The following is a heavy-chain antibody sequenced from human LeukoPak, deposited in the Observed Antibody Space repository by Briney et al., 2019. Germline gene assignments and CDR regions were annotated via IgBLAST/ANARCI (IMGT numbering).Heavy chain of an antibody. CDR2: ISPNSGGT. V-gene: IGHV1-2*02. D-gene: IGHD3-10*01. Sequence: ASVQVSCKASGFTFSGYYMHWVRQAPGQGLEWMAWISPNSGGTNYVQKFQGRVTVTRDTSISTDYMDISGLTSDDTALYYCAREPSGSGGYDYWGQGTLVTVSS. CDR1: GFTFSGYY. J-gene: IGHJ4*02. CDR3: AREPSGSGGYDY.